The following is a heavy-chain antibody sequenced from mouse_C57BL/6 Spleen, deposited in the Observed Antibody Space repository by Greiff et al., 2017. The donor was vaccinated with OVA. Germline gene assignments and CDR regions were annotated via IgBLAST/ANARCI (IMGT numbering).Heavy chain of an antibody. Sequence: QVQLQQSGAELVKPGASVKISCKASGYAFSSYWMNWVKQRPGKGLAWIGQIYPGDGDTNYNGKFKGKATLTADKSSSTAYMQLSSLTSEDSAVYFCARRVKTITGTGYFDVWGTGTTVTVSS. V-gene: IGHV1-80*01. CDR1: GYAFSSYW. D-gene: IGHD4-1*01. CDR2: IYPGDGDT. CDR3: ARRVKTITGTGYFDV. J-gene: IGHJ1*03.